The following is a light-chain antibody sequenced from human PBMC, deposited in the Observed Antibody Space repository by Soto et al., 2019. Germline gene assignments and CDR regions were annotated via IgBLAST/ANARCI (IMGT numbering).Light chain of an antibody. Sequence: ESVVTQSPATLSLSPGERATLSCRASQDVSRYLAWYQQKPGQSPRLLIYDASNRATGVPARFSGSGSGTDCTLTISSLEPEDFAVYYCQQRSNWLFGPGTKVDIK. CDR3: QQRSNWL. CDR1: QDVSRY. V-gene: IGKV3-11*01. J-gene: IGKJ3*01. CDR2: DAS.